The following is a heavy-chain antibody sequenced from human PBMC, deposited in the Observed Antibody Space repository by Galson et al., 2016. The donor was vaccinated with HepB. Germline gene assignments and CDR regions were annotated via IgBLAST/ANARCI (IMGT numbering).Heavy chain of an antibody. D-gene: IGHD1-26*01. CDR2: ITTSSSTI. V-gene: IGHV3-48*01. CDR3: ARGWRTYYRYFEH. Sequence: SLRLSCAASGLTFSTYHMNWVRQAPGKGLEWISYITTSSSTIHYADSVMGRFTISRDNARNSLYLQMNSLGGEDTAVYYCARGWRTYYRYFEHWGQGALVSVSS. CDR1: GLTFSTYH. J-gene: IGHJ1*01.